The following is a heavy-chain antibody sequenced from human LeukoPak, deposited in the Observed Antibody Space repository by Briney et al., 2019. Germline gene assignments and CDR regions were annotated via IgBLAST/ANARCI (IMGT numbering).Heavy chain of an antibody. Sequence: PSETLSLTCTVSGGSISSYYWSRIRQPPGKGLEWIGYIYYSGSTNYNPSLKSRVTISVDTSKNQFSLKLSSVTAADTAVYYCARGSPDIVVVVGAFDIWGQGTMVTVSS. V-gene: IGHV4-59*01. CDR2: IYYSGST. J-gene: IGHJ3*02. CDR1: GGSISSYY. D-gene: IGHD2-15*01. CDR3: ARGSPDIVVVVGAFDI.